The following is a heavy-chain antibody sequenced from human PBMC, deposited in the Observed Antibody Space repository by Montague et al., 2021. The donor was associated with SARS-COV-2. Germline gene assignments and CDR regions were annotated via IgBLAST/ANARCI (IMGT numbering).Heavy chain of an antibody. D-gene: IGHD3-10*01. CDR2: ISWNSVAL. V-gene: IGHV3-9*01. J-gene: IGHJ6*02. CDR1: GINIAHHA. CDR3: AKEISVPVRGSHYYGLDV. Sequence: SLRLSCAASGINIAHHAMSWVRQCPGKGLEWVAFISWNSVALTYADSVRGRFTISKELAEHTLLLQMNSLRAEDTALYYCAKEISVPVRGSHYYGLDVWGRGTTVTVSS.